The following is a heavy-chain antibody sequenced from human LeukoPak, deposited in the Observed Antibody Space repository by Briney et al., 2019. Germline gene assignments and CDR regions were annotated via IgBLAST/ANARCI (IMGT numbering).Heavy chain of an antibody. CDR1: GDSISSNSYY. J-gene: IGHJ4*02. V-gene: IGHV4-39*01. CDR2: IYFTGST. Sequence: SETLSLTCTVSGDSISSNSYYWGWTRQPPGKGLEWIAGIYFTGSTYYNPSLKSRVTISTDTSKNQLSLRLSSVTAADTAVYYCASYRGYSGYDAPSYFDSWGQGTLVTVSS. CDR3: ASYRGYSGYDAPSYFDS. D-gene: IGHD5-12*01.